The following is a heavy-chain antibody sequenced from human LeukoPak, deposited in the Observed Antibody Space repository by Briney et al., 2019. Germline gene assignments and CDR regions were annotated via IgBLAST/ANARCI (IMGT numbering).Heavy chain of an antibody. Sequence: GASVKVSCKTSGYTFTYYGVIWVRPAPGQGLEWMGWTSGYHGNPKYAEKFQDRVSMSRDTSTGTAYMEVRSLTSDDTAVYYCARDLYPSLEVADPRGGMDVWGQGTTVTVSS. D-gene: IGHD6-19*01. CDR3: ARDLYPSLEVADPRGGMDV. J-gene: IGHJ6*02. CDR1: GYTFTYYG. CDR2: TSGYHGNP. V-gene: IGHV1-18*01.